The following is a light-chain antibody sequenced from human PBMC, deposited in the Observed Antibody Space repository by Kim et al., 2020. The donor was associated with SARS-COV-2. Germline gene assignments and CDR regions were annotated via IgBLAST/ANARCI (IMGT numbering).Light chain of an antibody. V-gene: IGLV1-47*01. CDR1: SSNIGGHH. J-gene: IGLJ3*02. Sequence: ELTQPPSASGTPGQRITISCSGSSSNIGGHHVYWYQQLPGTAPKLLIYKSDQRPSGVPDRFSASKSGTSASLAISGPRSEDEADYYCAAWDDSLSGWVFGGGTQLTVL. CDR2: KSD. CDR3: AAWDDSLSGWV.